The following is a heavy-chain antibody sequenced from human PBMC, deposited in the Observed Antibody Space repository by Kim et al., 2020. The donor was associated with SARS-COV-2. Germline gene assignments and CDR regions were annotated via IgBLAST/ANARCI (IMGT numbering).Heavy chain of an antibody. CDR2: IIPIFGTA. J-gene: IGHJ3*02. V-gene: IGHV1-69*13. D-gene: IGHD3-22*01. CDR3: ASPGNSSGYTNDAFDI. Sequence: SVKVSCKASGGTFSSYAISWVRQAPGQGLEWMGGIIPIFGTANYAQKFQGRVTITADESTSTAYMELSSLRSEDTAVYYCASPGNSSGYTNDAFDIWGQGTMVTVSS. CDR1: GGTFSSYA.